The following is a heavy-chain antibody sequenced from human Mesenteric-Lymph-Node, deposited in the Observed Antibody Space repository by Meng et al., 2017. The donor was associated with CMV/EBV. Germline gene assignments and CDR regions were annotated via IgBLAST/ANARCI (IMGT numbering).Heavy chain of an antibody. V-gene: IGHV3-21*01. CDR3: ARVTGSWFDP. J-gene: IGHJ5*02. CDR1: GFTHNSYW. D-gene: IGHD1-20*01. Sequence: GGSLRLSCTASGFTHNSYWMTWFRQAPGKGLEWVSSIDKSSTYIYYADSVTGRFTISRDNTKNSLYLQMNSPMAEETAVYYCARVTGSWFDPWGQGTLVTVSS. CDR2: IDKSSTYI.